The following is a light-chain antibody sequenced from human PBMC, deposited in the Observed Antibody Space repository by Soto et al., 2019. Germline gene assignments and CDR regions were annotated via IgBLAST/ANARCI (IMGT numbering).Light chain of an antibody. Sequence: QSVLTKPASVSGSPGQSITISCTGTGSDIGAYNYVSWYQQHPGKAPKLIIHGVTHRPSGVSTRFSASKSAYTASLTISGLQAEDEADYYCSSFTTNYFYVFGPGTKVTVL. J-gene: IGLJ1*01. V-gene: IGLV2-14*01. CDR2: GVT. CDR1: GSDIGAYNY. CDR3: SSFTTNYFYV.